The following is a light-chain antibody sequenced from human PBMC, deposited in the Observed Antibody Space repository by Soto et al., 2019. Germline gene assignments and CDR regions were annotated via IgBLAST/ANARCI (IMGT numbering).Light chain of an antibody. Sequence: EIVLTQSPGTLSLSPGERATLYCRASQSVGSSFLAWYQQTPGQAPRLLISGASNRATGIPDRFSGSGSGTDFTFTISRLEPEDFAVYYCQQYGRPAITFGQGTRLEIK. CDR3: QQYGRPAIT. CDR1: QSVGSSF. CDR2: GAS. J-gene: IGKJ5*01. V-gene: IGKV3-20*01.